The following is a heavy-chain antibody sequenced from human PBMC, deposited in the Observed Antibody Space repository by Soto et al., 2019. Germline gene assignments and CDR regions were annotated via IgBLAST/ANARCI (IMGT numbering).Heavy chain of an antibody. Sequence: DVQLLEAGGGLVQPGGSLRLSCAASGFSFNNFVMSWVRQAPGKGLEGLSAIIANGDTAYYAYSVRGRFIISRDNSKNTLYLQLNDLGAEDTAMYYCAKDYDYGDSIPYDYWGQGTLVTVSS. J-gene: IGHJ4*02. CDR1: GFSFNNFV. CDR3: AKDYDYGDSIPYDY. D-gene: IGHD4-17*01. V-gene: IGHV3-23*01. CDR2: IIANGDTA.